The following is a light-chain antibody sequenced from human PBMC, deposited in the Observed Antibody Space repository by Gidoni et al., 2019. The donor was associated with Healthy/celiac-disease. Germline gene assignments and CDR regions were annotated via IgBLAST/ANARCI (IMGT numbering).Light chain of an antibody. CDR3: SSYTSSSTWV. CDR1: SSDVGGYNY. J-gene: IGLJ3*02. V-gene: IGLV2-14*01. Sequence: QYALTQPASVSGSTGQSITITCTEISSDVGGYNYVSWYQQHPGKAPNLMIYEVSNRPSGVSNRFSGSKSGNTASLTISGLQSEDEADYYCSSYTSSSTWVFGGGTKLTVL. CDR2: EVS.